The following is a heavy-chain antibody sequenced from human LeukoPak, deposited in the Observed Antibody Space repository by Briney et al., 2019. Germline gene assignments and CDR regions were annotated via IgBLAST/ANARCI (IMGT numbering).Heavy chain of an antibody. CDR3: ARDPAGAGIYYDY. J-gene: IGHJ4*02. Sequence: PGGSLRLSCAASGFTFTGCGMHWVRQAPGKGLEWVAFIRYDGSTTYYADSVKGRFTISRDNAKNSLYLQMNSLRAEDTAVYYCARDPAGAGIYYDYWGQGTLVPVSS. D-gene: IGHD6-19*01. CDR1: GFTFTGCG. CDR2: IRYDGSTT. V-gene: IGHV3-30*02.